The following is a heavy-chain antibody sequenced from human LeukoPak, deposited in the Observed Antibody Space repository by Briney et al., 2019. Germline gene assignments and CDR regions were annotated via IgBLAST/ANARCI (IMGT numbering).Heavy chain of an antibody. V-gene: IGHV3-30*04. CDR3: ARGRGGNYYNYFDY. D-gene: IGHD1-26*01. CDR1: GFTFSTYA. J-gene: IGHJ4*02. Sequence: GGSLRLSCAVSGFTFSTYALHWVPQAPGKGLEWVAVISSDGKSNFYADSVKGRFTISRDNSKNTLYLQMSSLKTEDTAVYYCARGRGGNYYNYFDYWGLGTLVTVSS. CDR2: ISSDGKSN.